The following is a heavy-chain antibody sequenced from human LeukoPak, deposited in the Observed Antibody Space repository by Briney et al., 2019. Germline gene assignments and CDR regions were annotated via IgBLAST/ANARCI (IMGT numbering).Heavy chain of an antibody. CDR1: GFTFSSAW. Sequence: PGGSLKLSCAASGFTFSSAWMHWVRQAPGKGLEWVSVIYSGGSTYYADSVKGRFTISRDNSKNTLYLQMNSLRAEDTAVYYCARGLRYSSGWYQFDYWGQGTLVTVSS. J-gene: IGHJ4*02. CDR2: IYSGGST. D-gene: IGHD6-19*01. V-gene: IGHV3-53*01. CDR3: ARGLRYSSGWYQFDY.